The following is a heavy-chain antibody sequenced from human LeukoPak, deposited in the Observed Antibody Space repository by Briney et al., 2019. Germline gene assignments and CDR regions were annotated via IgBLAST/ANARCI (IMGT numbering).Heavy chain of an antibody. CDR1: GGSISSYY. D-gene: IGHD3-22*01. CDR3: ARHGYYDSRDAFDI. J-gene: IGHJ3*02. V-gene: IGHV4-4*09. CDR2: IYTSGST. Sequence: SETLSLTCTVSGGSISSYYWSWIRQPPGKGLEWIGYIYTSGSTNYNPSLKSRVTISVDTSKNQFSLKLSSVTAADTAVYYCARHGYYDSRDAFDIWGQGTMVTASS.